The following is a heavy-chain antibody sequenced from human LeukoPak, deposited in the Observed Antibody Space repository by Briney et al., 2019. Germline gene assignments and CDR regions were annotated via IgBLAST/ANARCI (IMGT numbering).Heavy chain of an antibody. Sequence: SETLSLTCTVSGGSISSGSYYWSWIRQPAGKGLEWIGRIYTSESTKYNPSLKSRVTISLGTSKNQFSLKLSSVTAADTAVYYCARGDVDTVIDYWGQGTLVTVSS. CDR1: GGSISSGSYY. V-gene: IGHV4-61*02. D-gene: IGHD5-18*01. J-gene: IGHJ4*02. CDR2: IYTSEST. CDR3: ARGDVDTVIDY.